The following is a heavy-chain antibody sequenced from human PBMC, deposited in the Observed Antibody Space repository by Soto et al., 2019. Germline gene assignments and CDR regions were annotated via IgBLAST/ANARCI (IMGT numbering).Heavy chain of an antibody. CDR1: GFTFSSYA. V-gene: IGHV3-23*01. CDR3: AKGWVGSSSPMDV. D-gene: IGHD6-6*01. CDR2: ISGSGGTT. J-gene: IGHJ6*02. Sequence: EVQLLESGGGLVQPGGSLRLSCAASGFTFSSYAMSWVRQAPGEGLEWVSAISGSGGTTYYADSVKGRFTISRDNSKNTLYLQMNSLRAEDTAVYYCAKGWVGSSSPMDVWGQGTTVTVS.